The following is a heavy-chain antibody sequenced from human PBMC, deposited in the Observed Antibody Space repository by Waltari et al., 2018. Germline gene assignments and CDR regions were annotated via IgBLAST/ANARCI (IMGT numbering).Heavy chain of an antibody. CDR2: SSSSGRTI. V-gene: IGHV3-48*03. Sequence: EVKLVESGGGLVQPGGSLRLSCAASGFTFSHYEFNWVRQAPGKGLEWGSYSSSSGRTIDYADSVKGRLTMSRDDAKNSVYLQMHSLRAEDTAVYYCATSIVGSLDYWGQGNLVTVSS. CDR3: ATSIVGSLDY. D-gene: IGHD1-26*01. J-gene: IGHJ4*02. CDR1: GFTFSHYE.